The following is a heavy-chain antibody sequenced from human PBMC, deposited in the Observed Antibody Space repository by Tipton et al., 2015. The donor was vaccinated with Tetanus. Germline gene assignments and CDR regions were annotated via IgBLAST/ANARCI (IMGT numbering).Heavy chain of an antibody. CDR1: GGSFSGHY. J-gene: IGHJ6*02. V-gene: IGHV4-34*01. CDR2: INPSGGA. Sequence: TLSLTCAVSGGSFSGHYWSWIRQPPGEGLEWIGEINPSGGASYNPSLKSRVTISVDTSKNQFSLKLRSVTAADTAVYYCARDSNFYSYSYKGMDVWGQETTVTVSS. CDR3: ARDSNFYSYSYKGMDV. D-gene: IGHD4-11*01.